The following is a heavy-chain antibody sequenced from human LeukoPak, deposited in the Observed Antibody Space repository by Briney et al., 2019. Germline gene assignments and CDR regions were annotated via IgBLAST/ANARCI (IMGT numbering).Heavy chain of an antibody. CDR3: ARDSLYNFWSGYYHTTYYFDY. Sequence: SETLSLTCTVSGGSISSGNYYWSWIRQPAGKGLEWIGRIYTSGTTYNPSLKSRVTISVDTSKNQFSLNLSSMTAADTAVYYCARDSLYNFWSGYYHTTYYFDYWGQGTLVTVSS. J-gene: IGHJ4*02. CDR1: GGSISSGNYY. V-gene: IGHV4-61*02. CDR2: IYTSGT. D-gene: IGHD3-3*01.